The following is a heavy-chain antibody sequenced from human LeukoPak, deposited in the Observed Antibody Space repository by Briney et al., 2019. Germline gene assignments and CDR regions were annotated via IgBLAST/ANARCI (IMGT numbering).Heavy chain of an antibody. Sequence: GGSLRLSCAASGFTFSSYWMHWVRQAPGKGLVWVSRINSDGSSTSYADSVKGRYSISRDNAKNTLYLQMNSLRTEDTAVYYCARAQYYDSSTAGGMDVWGQGTTVTVSS. D-gene: IGHD3-9*01. CDR3: ARAQYYDSSTAGGMDV. J-gene: IGHJ6*02. CDR2: INSDGSST. V-gene: IGHV3-74*01. CDR1: GFTFSSYW.